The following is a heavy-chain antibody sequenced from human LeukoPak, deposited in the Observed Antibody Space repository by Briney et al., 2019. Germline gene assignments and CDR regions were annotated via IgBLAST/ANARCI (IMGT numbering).Heavy chain of an antibody. J-gene: IGHJ3*02. CDR3: ARRLNSYSSSWSKDAFDI. CDR2: SGST. Sequence: SGSTYYNPSLKSRVTISVDTSKNQFSLKLSSVTAADTAVYYCARRLNSYSSSWSKDAFDIWGQGTMVTVSS. D-gene: IGHD6-13*01. V-gene: IGHV4-30-4*01.